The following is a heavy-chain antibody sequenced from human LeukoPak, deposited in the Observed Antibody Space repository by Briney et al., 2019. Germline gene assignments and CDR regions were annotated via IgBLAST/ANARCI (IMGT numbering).Heavy chain of an antibody. D-gene: IGHD3-9*01. Sequence: SETLSLTCTVSGGSISSYYWSWIRQPPGKGLEWIWYNYYSGSTNYNPSLKSRVTISVDTSKNQFSLKLSSVTAADTAVYYCARDGGTPYYDILTGYRRDAFDIWGQGTMVTVSS. J-gene: IGHJ3*02. CDR1: GGSISSYY. V-gene: IGHV4-59*01. CDR3: ARDGGTPYYDILTGYRRDAFDI. CDR2: NYYSGST.